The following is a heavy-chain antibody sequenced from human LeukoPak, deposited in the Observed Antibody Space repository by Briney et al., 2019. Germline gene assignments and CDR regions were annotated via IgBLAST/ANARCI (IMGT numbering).Heavy chain of an antibody. CDR2: MHYSGST. CDR3: ARLTIYASGEDS. CDR1: GGSINISDYY. V-gene: IGHV4-39*01. D-gene: IGHD2/OR15-2a*01. J-gene: IGHJ4*02. Sequence: SETLSLTCTVSGGSINISDYYWGWIRQPPGKGLEWIGSMHYSGSTYYNPSLKSRVTISVDTSKNKFSLKVTSVTAADTAVYYCARLTIYASGEDSWGQGTLVTVSS.